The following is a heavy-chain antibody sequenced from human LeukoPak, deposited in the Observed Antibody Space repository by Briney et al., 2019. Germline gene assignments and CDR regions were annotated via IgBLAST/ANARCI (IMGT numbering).Heavy chain of an antibody. V-gene: IGHV4-61*02. CDR2: IYTSGST. D-gene: IGHD6-19*01. Sequence: SETLSLTCTVSGGSISSGSYYWSWIRQPAGKGLEWIGRIYTSGSTNYNPSLKSRVTISVDTSKNQFSLKLSSVTAADTAVYYCARDGSWGSGWSDYYMDVWGKGTTVTVSS. J-gene: IGHJ6*03. CDR1: GGSISSGSYY. CDR3: ARDGSWGSGWSDYYMDV.